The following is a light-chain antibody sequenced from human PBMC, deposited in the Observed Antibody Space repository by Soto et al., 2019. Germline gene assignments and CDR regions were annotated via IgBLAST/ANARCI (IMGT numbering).Light chain of an antibody. CDR1: SSDVGSYYP. CDR2: EVN. Sequence: QSALTQPASMSGSPGQSITISCTGTSSDVGSYYPVSWFQQHPGKAPKLIIYEVNKRPSGVSDRFSGSKSGNTASLTISGPQASDRAEYLCCSFAGYTTFFVFGTGTKLTVL. J-gene: IGLJ1*01. CDR3: CSFAGYTTFFV. V-gene: IGLV2-23*02.